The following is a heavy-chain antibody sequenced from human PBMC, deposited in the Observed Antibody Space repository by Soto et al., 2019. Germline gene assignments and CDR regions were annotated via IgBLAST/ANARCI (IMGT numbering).Heavy chain of an antibody. CDR1: GFTFSSYG. CDR2: IWYDGSNK. V-gene: IGHV3-33*01. J-gene: IGHJ3*01. CDR3: ARDCWGYDSTGPPPVV. Sequence: GGSLRLSCAASGFTFSSYGMHWVRQAPGKGLEWVAVIWYDGSNKYYADSVKGRFTISRDNSKNTLYLQMDSLRAEDTAVYYCARDCWGYDSTGPPPVVWGQGTMVTV. D-gene: IGHD3-22*01.